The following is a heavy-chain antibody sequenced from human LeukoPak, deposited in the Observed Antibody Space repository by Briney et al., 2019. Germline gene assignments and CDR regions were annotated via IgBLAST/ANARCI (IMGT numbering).Heavy chain of an antibody. V-gene: IGHV3-33*01. CDR1: GFIFSTYG. J-gene: IGHJ4*02. CDR3: ARYGASVY. D-gene: IGHD3-10*01. CDR2: IWYDGSDK. Sequence: GGSLRLSCAASGFIFSTYGMHWVRQAPGKGLEWVAVIWYDGSDKSSADSVKGRFTISRDNAGNSLYLQMSSLRAEDTAFYYCARYGASVYWGQGTLVTVSS.